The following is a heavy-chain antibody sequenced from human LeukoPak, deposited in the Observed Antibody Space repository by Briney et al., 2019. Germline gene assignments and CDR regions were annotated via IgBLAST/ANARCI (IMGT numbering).Heavy chain of an antibody. CDR1: GGSFSGYY. D-gene: IGHD3-16*01. CDR2: INHSGST. V-gene: IGHV4-34*01. J-gene: IGHJ6*02. CDR3: VRFGVNYDMDV. Sequence: PSETLSLTCAVYGGSFSGYYWSWIRQPPGKGLEWIGEINHSGSTNYNPSLKSRVTISVDTSRNQISLKLSSVTAADTAIYYCVRFGVNYDMDVWGQGTTVTVFS.